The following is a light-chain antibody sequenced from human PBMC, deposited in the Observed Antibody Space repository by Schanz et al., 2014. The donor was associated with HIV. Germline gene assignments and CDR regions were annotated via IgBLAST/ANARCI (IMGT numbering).Light chain of an antibody. Sequence: QSALTQPASVSGSPGQSITISCTGTSSDVGGYKYVSWYQQHPGKAPKLMIYEVTKRPSGVSNRFSGSKSGYTASLTISGLQADDEADYYCSSYTTSSTLVFGGGTKLTVL. CDR3: SSYTTSSTLV. CDR1: SSDVGGYKY. V-gene: IGLV2-14*01. J-gene: IGLJ2*01. CDR2: EVT.